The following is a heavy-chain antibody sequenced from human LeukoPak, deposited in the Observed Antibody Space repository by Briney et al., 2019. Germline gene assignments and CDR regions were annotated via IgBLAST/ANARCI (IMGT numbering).Heavy chain of an antibody. D-gene: IGHD6-13*01. CDR3: AKSPRVAAAGRRGDY. Sequence: GGSLRLSCAASGFTFSSYAMSWVRQAPGKGLEWVSAISGSGGSTYYADSVKGRFTISRDSSKNTLYLQMNSLRAEDTAVYYCAKSPRVAAAGRRGDYWGQGTLVTVSS. J-gene: IGHJ4*02. CDR1: GFTFSSYA. V-gene: IGHV3-23*01. CDR2: ISGSGGST.